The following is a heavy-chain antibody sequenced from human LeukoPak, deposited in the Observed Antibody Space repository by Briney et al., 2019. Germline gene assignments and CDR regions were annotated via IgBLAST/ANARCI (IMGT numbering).Heavy chain of an antibody. CDR1: GFTFSSYW. J-gene: IGHJ6*03. CDR3: ARDRKGYYYYMDV. V-gene: IGHV3-7*01. CDR2: IKQDGSEK. Sequence: GGSLRLSCAASGFTFSSYWMSWVRQAPGKGLEWVANIKQDGSEKYYVDSVKGRFTISRDNAKNSLYLQMNSLRADDTAVYYCARDRKGYYYYMDVWGKGTTVTISS.